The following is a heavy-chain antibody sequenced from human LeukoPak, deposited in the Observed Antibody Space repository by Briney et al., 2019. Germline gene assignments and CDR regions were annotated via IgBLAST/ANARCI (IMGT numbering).Heavy chain of an antibody. D-gene: IGHD6-6*01. CDR2: IYYSGST. Sequence: PSETLSLTCTVSGGSISSYYWSWIRQPPGKGLEWIGYIYYSGSTNYNPSLKSRVTISVDTSKNQFSLKLSSVTAADTAVYYCARAISSSPSNDDYYYGMDVWGQGITVTVSS. CDR1: GGSISSYY. V-gene: IGHV4-59*01. CDR3: ARAISSSPSNDDYYYGMDV. J-gene: IGHJ6*02.